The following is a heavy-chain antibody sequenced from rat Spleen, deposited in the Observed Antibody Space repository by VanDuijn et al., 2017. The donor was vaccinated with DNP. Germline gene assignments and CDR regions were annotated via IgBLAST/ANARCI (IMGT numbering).Heavy chain of an antibody. CDR3: ASSYFYDGTYYPFTY. J-gene: IGHJ3*01. CDR2: INSDGRNT. CDR1: GFTFTNFD. Sequence: EVQLVESGGGLVQPGRSLKLSCAASGFTFTNFDMAWVRQAPTMTLEWVASINSDGRNTYYRDSVKGRFTISRDNAESSLFLQMDSLKSEDTATYYCASSYFYDGTYYPFTYWGQGTLVTVSS. V-gene: IGHV5-25*01. D-gene: IGHD1-12*02.